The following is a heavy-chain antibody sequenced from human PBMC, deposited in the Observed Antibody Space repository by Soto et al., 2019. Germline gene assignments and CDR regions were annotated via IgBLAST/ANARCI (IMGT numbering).Heavy chain of an antibody. J-gene: IGHJ6*03. D-gene: IGHD6-13*01. CDR2: ISNNGAHT. CDR1: GFTLSNYE. V-gene: IGHV3-64*01. CDR3: ARRGYGSRWPNVYMDV. Sequence: PGGSLRLSCAASGFTLSNYEMHWVRQAPGKGLEYVSGISNNGAHTDYAKSVKGRFTISRDYSENTLYLQMGSLRAEDMALYYCARRGYGSRWPNVYMDVWGKGTTVTVSS.